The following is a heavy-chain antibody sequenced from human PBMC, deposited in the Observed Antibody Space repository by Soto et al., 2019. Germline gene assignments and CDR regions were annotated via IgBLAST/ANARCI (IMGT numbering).Heavy chain of an antibody. Sequence: GGSLRLSCAASGFTFSSYSMNWVRQAPGKGLEWVSSISSSSSYIYYADSVKGRFTISRDNAKNSLYLQMNSLRAEDTAVYYCAREPPPTIFGVEVNYYYMDVWGKGTTVTVSS. J-gene: IGHJ6*03. D-gene: IGHD3-3*01. CDR2: ISSSSSYI. CDR3: AREPPPTIFGVEVNYYYMDV. V-gene: IGHV3-21*01. CDR1: GFTFSSYS.